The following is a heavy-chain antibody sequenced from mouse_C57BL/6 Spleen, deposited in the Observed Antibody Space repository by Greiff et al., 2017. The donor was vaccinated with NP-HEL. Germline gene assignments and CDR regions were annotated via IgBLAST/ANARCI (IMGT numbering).Heavy chain of an antibody. Sequence: QVQLQQPGAELVMPGASVKLSCKASGYTFTSSWMHWVKQRPGQGLEWIGEIDPSDSYTNYNQKFKGKSTLTVDKSSSTAYMQLSSLTSEDSAVYYCARPYSNYEAWFAYWGQGTLVTVSA. CDR1: GYTFTSSW. V-gene: IGHV1-69*01. D-gene: IGHD2-5*01. J-gene: IGHJ3*01. CDR3: ARPYSNYEAWFAY. CDR2: IDPSDSYT.